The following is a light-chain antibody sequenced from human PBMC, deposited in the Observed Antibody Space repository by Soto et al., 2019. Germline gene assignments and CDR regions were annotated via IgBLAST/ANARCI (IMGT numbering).Light chain of an antibody. CDR2: GAS. Sequence: EIVMTQSPATLSVSPVERATLSCRASQSVSSNLAWYQQKPGQAPRLLVYGASTRATGIPARFSGSGSGTEFTLTISSLQSEDSGIYYCLQDNDWPLSTFGQGTRLEIK. CDR3: LQDNDWPLST. CDR1: QSVSSN. J-gene: IGKJ5*01. V-gene: IGKV3-15*01.